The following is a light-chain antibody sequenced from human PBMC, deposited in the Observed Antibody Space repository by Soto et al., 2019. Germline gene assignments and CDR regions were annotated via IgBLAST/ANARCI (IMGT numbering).Light chain of an antibody. V-gene: IGLV2-14*01. CDR2: DVS. Sequence: HSALTQPASVSGSPGQSITISCTGTSSDVGGYNYVSWYQQHPGKAPKLMICDVSNRPSGVSNRFSGSKSGNTASLTISGLQAEDEADYYCSSYTSSSTLVVFGGGTKLTVL. CDR1: SSDVGGYNY. J-gene: IGLJ2*01. CDR3: SSYTSSSTLVV.